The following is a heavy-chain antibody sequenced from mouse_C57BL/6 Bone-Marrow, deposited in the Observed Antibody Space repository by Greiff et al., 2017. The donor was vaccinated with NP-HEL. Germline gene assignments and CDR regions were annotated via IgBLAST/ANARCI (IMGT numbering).Heavy chain of an antibody. J-gene: IGHJ4*01. CDR2: INPSSGYT. V-gene: IGHV1-7*01. CDR3: ARRGKNYGSSLYYYARDY. Sequence: QVKLQQPGAELAKPGASVKLSCKASGYTFTSYWMHWVKQRPGPGLEWIGYINPSSGYTKYTQKFKAKATLTADKSSSTAYMQLSSLTYEDSAVYYYARRGKNYGSSLYYYARDYGGQGTSVTVTS. D-gene: IGHD1-1*01. CDR1: GYTFTSYW.